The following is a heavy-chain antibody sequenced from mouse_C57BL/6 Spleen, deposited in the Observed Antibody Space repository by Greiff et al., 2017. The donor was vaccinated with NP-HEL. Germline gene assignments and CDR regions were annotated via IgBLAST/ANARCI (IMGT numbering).Heavy chain of an antibody. V-gene: IGHV1-64*01. J-gene: IGHJ2*01. Sequence: QVQLKESGAELVKPGASVKLSCKASGYTFTSYWMHWVKQRPGQGLEWIGMIHPNSGSTNYNEKFKSKATLTVDKSSSTAYMQLSSLTSEDSAVYYCARAYYDYDGFDYWGQGTTLTVSS. CDR2: IHPNSGST. CDR3: ARAYYDYDGFDY. CDR1: GYTFTSYW. D-gene: IGHD2-4*01.